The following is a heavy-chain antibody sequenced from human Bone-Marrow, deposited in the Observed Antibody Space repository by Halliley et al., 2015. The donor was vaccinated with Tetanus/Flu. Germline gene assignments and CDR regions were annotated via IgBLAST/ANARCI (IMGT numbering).Heavy chain of an antibody. J-gene: IGHJ6*02. CDR2: VYESGTP. Sequence: LRWMGYVYESGTPSYNPSPKGRVTISGAGSKKPFSLPLPSVTAADTAVYYCARRNSYLYALDVWGQGTTVIVSS. CDR3: ARRNSYLYALDV. V-gene: IGHV4-30-2*01. D-gene: IGHD3-10*01.